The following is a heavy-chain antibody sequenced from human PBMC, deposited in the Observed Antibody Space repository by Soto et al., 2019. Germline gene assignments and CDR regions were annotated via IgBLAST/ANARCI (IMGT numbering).Heavy chain of an antibody. CDR2: IYYSGST. D-gene: IGHD5-12*01. J-gene: IGHJ4*02. CDR3: ARGEMATTLGY. Sequence: PSXTLSLTCTVSGGSISSYYWSWIRQPPVKGLEWIGYIYYSGSTNYNPSLKSRVTISVDTSKNQFSLKLSSVTAADTAVYYCARGEMATTLGYWGQGTLVTVSS. CDR1: GGSISSYY. V-gene: IGHV4-59*01.